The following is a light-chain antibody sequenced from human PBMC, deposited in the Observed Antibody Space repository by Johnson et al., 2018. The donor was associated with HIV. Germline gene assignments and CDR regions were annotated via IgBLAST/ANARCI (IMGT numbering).Light chain of an antibody. J-gene: IGLJ1*01. CDR3: GTWDSSLSAGGANYG. CDR2: DNN. V-gene: IGLV1-51*01. Sequence: QSVLTQPPSVSAAPGQKVTISCSGTSSNIGNNYVSWYQQFTGTAPKLVIHDNNKRPSGIPDRFSGSKSGTSATLGITGLQTGDEADYSLGTWDSSLSAGGANYGFGTGTKVTVL. CDR1: SSNIGNNY.